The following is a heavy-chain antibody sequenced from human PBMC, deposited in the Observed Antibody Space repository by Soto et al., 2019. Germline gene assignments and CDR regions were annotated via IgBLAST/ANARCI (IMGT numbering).Heavy chain of an antibody. CDR1: GGSISSGGYS. D-gene: IGHD3-10*01. CDR3: ARGSSGSYSDY. J-gene: IGHJ4*02. V-gene: IGHV4-30-2*01. Sequence: SETLSLTCAVSGGSISSGGYSWSWIRQPPGKGLEWIGYIYHSGSTYYNPSLKSRVTISVDRSKNQFSLKLSSVTAADTAVYYCARGSSGSYSDYWGQGTLVTVSS. CDR2: IYHSGST.